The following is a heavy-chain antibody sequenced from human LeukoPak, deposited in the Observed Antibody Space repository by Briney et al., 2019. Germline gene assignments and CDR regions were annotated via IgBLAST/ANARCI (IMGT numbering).Heavy chain of an antibody. CDR2: IYPGDSDT. D-gene: IGHD3-10*01. Sequence: GESLKISCKGSGYSFTSYWIGWVRQMPGKRLEWMGIIYPGDSDTRYSPSFQGQVTISADKSISTAYLQWSSLKASDTTMYYKERRPNAMGRGTYWFDPWGQGTLVTVSS. CDR1: GYSFTSYW. J-gene: IGHJ5*02. V-gene: IGHV5-51*01. CDR3: ERRPNAMGRGTYWFDP.